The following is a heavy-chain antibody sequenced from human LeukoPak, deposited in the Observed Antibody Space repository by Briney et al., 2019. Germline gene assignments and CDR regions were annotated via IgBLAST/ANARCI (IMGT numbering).Heavy chain of an antibody. CDR2: IYYSGST. CDR3: ATPPGDFGVANNWFDP. CDR1: GGSISSSSYY. V-gene: IGHV4-39*01. Sequence: SETLSLTCTVSGGSISSSSYYWGWIRQPPGKGLEWIGSIYYSGSTYYNPSLKSRVTISVDTSKNQFSLKLSSVTAADTAVYYCATPPGDFGVANNWFDPWGQGTLVTVSS. D-gene: IGHD3-3*01. J-gene: IGHJ5*02.